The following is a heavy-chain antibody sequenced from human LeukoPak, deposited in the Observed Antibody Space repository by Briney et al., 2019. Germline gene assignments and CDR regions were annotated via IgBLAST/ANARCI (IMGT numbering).Heavy chain of an antibody. J-gene: IGHJ4*02. CDR1: GXTVSSNY. CDR2: IYSGGST. CDR3: ARAFDCSSTSCYAAGMDY. D-gene: IGHD2-2*01. Sequence: GGSLRLSCAASGXTVSSNYMSWVPQAPGKGLEWVSVIYSGGSTYYADSVKGRFTISRDNSKNTLYLQMNSLRAEDTAVYYCARAFDCSSTSCYAAGMDYWGQGTLVTVSS. V-gene: IGHV3-66*01.